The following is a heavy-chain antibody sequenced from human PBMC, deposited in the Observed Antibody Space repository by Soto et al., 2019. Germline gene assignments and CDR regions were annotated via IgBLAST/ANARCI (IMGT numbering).Heavy chain of an antibody. V-gene: IGHV3-21*01. J-gene: IGHJ4*02. CDR1: GFTFSSYS. CDR2: ISSSSSYI. CDR3: ASPPVGYDSSGYGR. Sequence: GGSLRLSCAASGFTFSSYSMNWVRQAPGKGLEWVSSISSSSSYIYYADSVKGRFTISRDNAKNSLCLQMNSLRAEDTAVYYCASPPVGYDSSGYGRWGQGTLVTVSA. D-gene: IGHD3-22*01.